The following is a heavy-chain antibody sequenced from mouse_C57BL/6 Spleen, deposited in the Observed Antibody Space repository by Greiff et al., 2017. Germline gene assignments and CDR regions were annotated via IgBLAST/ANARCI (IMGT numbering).Heavy chain of an antibody. CDR3: ARYPTEVEVDDFDY. J-gene: IGHJ2*01. V-gene: IGHV1-72*01. Sequence: QVQLQQPGAELVKPGASVKLSCKASGYTFTSYWMHWVKQRPGRGLEWIGRIDPNSGGTKYNEKFKSKATLTVDTSSSTAYMQLSSLTSEDSAFYYCARYPTEVEVDDFDYWGQGTTVTVAS. CDR1: GYTFTSYW. D-gene: IGHD1-1*01. CDR2: IDPNSGGT.